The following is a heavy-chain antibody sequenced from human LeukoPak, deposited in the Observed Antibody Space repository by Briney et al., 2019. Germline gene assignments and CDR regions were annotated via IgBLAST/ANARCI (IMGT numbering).Heavy chain of an antibody. CDR1: GFTFSSYG. CDR3: AKSDGYKNYYYYYYMDV. CDR2: IWYDGSNK. D-gene: IGHD5-24*01. Sequence: GGSLSLSCAASGFTFSSYGMHWVRQAPGKGLEWVAVIWYDGSNKYYVDSVKGRFTISRDNSKNTLYLQMNSLRAEDTAVYYCAKSDGYKNYYYYYYMDVWGKGTTVTVSS. J-gene: IGHJ6*03. V-gene: IGHV3-33*06.